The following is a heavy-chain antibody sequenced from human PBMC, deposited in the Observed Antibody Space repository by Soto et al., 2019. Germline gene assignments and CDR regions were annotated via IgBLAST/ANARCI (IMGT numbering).Heavy chain of an antibody. CDR1: GFTFSSYA. J-gene: IGHJ4*02. CDR3: AKTPHYYDYVWGSYRLDY. CDR2: ISGSGGST. D-gene: IGHD3-16*02. V-gene: IGHV3-23*01. Sequence: GGSLRLSCAASGFTFSSYAMSWVRQAPGKGLEWVSAISGSGGSTYYADSVKGRFTISRDNSKNTLYLQMNSLRAEDTAVYYCAKTPHYYDYVWGSYRLDYWGQGTLVTVSS.